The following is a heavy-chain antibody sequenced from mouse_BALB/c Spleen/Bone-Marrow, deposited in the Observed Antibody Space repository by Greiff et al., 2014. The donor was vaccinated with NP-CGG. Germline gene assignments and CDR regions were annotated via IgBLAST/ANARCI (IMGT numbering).Heavy chain of an antibody. Sequence: EVQLQQSGPELVKPGASVKISCKASGYSFTGYFMHWVKQSHGKSLEWIGRINPYNGDTFYNQKFKGKATLTVDKSSSTAHMEQLSIISEDAAAYYFGRGYFYGSNDIDDWGQGTTVTVSS. CDR3: GRGYFYGSNDIDD. D-gene: IGHD1-1*01. V-gene: IGHV1-37*01. CDR2: INPYNGDT. J-gene: IGHJ2*01. CDR1: GYSFTGYF.